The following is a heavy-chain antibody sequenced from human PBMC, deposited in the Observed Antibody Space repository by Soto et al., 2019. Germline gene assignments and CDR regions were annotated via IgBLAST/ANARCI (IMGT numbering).Heavy chain of an antibody. CDR2: ISSSSSYI. CDR1: GFTFSSDN. J-gene: IGHJ4*02. Sequence: PGGSLSLSCAASGFTFSSDNMNWVRQARGKWLEWVSSISSSSSYIYYADSVKGRFTISRDNAKNSLYLQMNSLRAEDTAVYYCARCLVSAYGSGSYDALDYWGQGTLVTVSS. D-gene: IGHD3-10*01. V-gene: IGHV3-21*01. CDR3: ARCLVSAYGSGSYDALDY.